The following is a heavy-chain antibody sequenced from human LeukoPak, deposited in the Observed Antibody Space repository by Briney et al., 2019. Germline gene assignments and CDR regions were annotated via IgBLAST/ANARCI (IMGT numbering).Heavy chain of an antibody. CDR3: ATKQWLAPPPDS. V-gene: IGHV3-74*01. CDR2: INTDGTVT. D-gene: IGHD6-19*01. Sequence: GSLRLSCAASGFTFSKYWMLWVRQAPGKGLESVSRINTDGTVTTYADSVKGRFTVSRDNADNTMFLQMNSVRDEDTAVCYCATKQWLAPPPDSWGQGTPVTVSS. CDR1: GFTFSKYW. J-gene: IGHJ4*02.